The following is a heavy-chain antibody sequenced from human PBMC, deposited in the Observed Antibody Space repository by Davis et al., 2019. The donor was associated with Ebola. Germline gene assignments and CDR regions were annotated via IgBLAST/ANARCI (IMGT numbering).Heavy chain of an antibody. Sequence: PGGSLRLSCAASGFTFSTYAINWVRQASGKGLEWVSAVNGGGDGTYYADSVKGRFTISRDNSKNTVYLQMSSLRDDDTAVYYCARDKVGGFGRPLDYWGQGALVTVSS. CDR2: VNGGGDGT. CDR1: GFTFSTYA. V-gene: IGHV3-23*01. J-gene: IGHJ4*02. CDR3: ARDKVGGFGRPLDY. D-gene: IGHD3-10*01.